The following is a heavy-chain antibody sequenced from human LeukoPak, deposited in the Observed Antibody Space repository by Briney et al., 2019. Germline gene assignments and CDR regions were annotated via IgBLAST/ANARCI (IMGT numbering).Heavy chain of an antibody. V-gene: IGHV3-30*03. CDR2: ISYDGSNT. J-gene: IGHJ4*02. Sequence: PGRSLRLSCAASGFTFSNYGMHWVRQAPGKGLEWVAVISYDGSNTYYADSVKGRFTISRDNSKNTLYLQMNSLRAEDTAVYYCARASGYSGYDFDYWGQGTLVTVSS. CDR1: GFTFSNYG. CDR3: ARASGYSGYDFDY. D-gene: IGHD5-12*01.